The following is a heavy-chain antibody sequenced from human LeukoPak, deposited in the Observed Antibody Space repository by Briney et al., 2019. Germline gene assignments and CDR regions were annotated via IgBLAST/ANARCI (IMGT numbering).Heavy chain of an antibody. CDR2: IYTSGST. J-gene: IGHJ4*02. CDR1: GGSISSYY. Sequence: SETLSLTCTVSGGSISSYYWSWIRQPAGKGLEWIGRIYTSGSTNYNPSLKSRVTMSVDTSKNQFSLKLSSVTAADTAVYYCARVGYCSGGSCHYFDYWGQGTLVTVSS. V-gene: IGHV4-4*07. D-gene: IGHD2-15*01. CDR3: ARVGYCSGGSCHYFDY.